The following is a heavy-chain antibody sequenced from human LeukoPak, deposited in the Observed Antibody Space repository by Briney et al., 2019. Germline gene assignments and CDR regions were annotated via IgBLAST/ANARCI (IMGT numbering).Heavy chain of an antibody. CDR1: GGSFSGYY. CDR2: INHSGST. CDR3: ARAGGFFSPFGY. V-gene: IGHV4-34*01. D-gene: IGHD3-3*01. Sequence: SETLSLTCAVYGGSFSGYYWSWIRQPPGKGLEWIGEINHSGSTNYNPSLKSRVTISVDTSKNQFSLKLSSVTAADTAVYYCARAGGFFSPFGYWGQGTLVTVSS. J-gene: IGHJ4*02.